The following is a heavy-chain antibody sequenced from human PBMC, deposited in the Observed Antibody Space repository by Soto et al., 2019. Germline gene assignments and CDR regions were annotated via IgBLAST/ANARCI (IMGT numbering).Heavy chain of an antibody. J-gene: IGHJ6*02. D-gene: IGHD2-2*01. Sequence: GGSLRLSCAASGFTFSSYSMNWVRQAPGKGLEWVSSISSSSSYIYYADSVKGRFTISRDNAKNSLYLQMNSLRAEDTAVYYCARVAEDIVVVPAASRMGYYYYGMDVWGQGTTVTVSS. CDR3: ARVAEDIVVVPAASRMGYYYYGMDV. CDR2: ISSSSSYI. V-gene: IGHV3-21*01. CDR1: GFTFSSYS.